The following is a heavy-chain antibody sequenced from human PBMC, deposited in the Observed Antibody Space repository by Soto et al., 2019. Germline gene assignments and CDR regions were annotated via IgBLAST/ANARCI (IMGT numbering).Heavy chain of an antibody. D-gene: IGHD5-18*01. V-gene: IGHV4-31*03. J-gene: IGHJ2*01. Sequence: QVQLQESGPGLVKPSQTLSLTCTVSGGSISSGGYYWSWIRQHPGKGLEWIGYIYYSGSTYYNPSLKGRVTISVDQKKNQVSQKVRSVSGAVKGVYYWAREEGYSYGYSWYFDLWGRGTLVTVSS. CDR3: AREEGYSYGYSWYFDL. CDR1: GGSISSGGYY. CDR2: IYYSGST.